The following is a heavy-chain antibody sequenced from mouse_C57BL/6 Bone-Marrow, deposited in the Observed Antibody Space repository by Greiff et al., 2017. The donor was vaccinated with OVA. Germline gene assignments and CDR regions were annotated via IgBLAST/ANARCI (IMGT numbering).Heavy chain of an antibody. Sequence: QVQLQQPGAELVKPGASVKLSCKASGYTFTSYWMHWVKQRPGQGLEWIGMIHPNSGSTNYNEKFKSKATLTVDKSSSTAYMQLSSLTSEDSAVYYCARGLYSNYGDCYAMDYWGQGTSVTVSS. CDR2: IHPNSGST. CDR1: GYTFTSYW. CDR3: ARGLYSNYGDCYAMDY. V-gene: IGHV1-64*01. J-gene: IGHJ4*01. D-gene: IGHD2-5*01.